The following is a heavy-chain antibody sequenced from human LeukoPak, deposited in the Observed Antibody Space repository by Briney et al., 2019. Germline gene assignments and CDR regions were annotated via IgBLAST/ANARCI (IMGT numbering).Heavy chain of an antibody. CDR1: GFTFYSYG. V-gene: IGHV3-30*18. CDR2: ISHDGSNI. J-gene: IGHJ5*02. CDR3: AKDPYRVVVATGNYLDP. Sequence: GGSLRLSCAASGFTFYSYGMHWVRQAPGKGLEWVAVISHDGSNIHYGDSVKGRFTISRDNSKNTLYPQMNSLRAEDTAVYYCAKDPYRVVVATGNYLDPWGQGTLVTVSS. D-gene: IGHD2-15*01.